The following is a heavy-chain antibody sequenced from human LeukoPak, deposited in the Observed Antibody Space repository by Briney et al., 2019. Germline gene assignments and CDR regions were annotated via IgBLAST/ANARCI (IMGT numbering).Heavy chain of an antibody. CDR2: ISSSGSTI. V-gene: IGHV3-48*03. J-gene: IGHJ4*02. CDR3: ASVKPDGDYPYYFDY. CDR1: GFTFSSYE. D-gene: IGHD4-17*01. Sequence: PGGSLRLSCAASGFTFSSYEMNWVRQAPGGGVEWVSYISSSGSTIYYAHSVKGRFTISRDNAKNSLYLQMNSLRAEDTAVYYCASVKPDGDYPYYFDYWGEGTRVTVSS.